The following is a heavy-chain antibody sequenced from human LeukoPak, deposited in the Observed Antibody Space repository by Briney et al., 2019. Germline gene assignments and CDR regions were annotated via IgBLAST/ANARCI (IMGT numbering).Heavy chain of an antibody. CDR3: ARGRFRFIMGVGDHYYIDV. D-gene: IGHD2-21*02. J-gene: IGHJ6*03. V-gene: IGHV4-61*02. CDR2: IYTSGST. Sequence: SQTLSLTCTVSGGSISSGSYYWSWIRQPAGKGLEWIGRIYTSGSTNYNPSLKSRVTISVDTSKNQFSLKLSSVTAADTALYYCARGRFRFIMGVGDHYYIDVWGEGTTVTVSS. CDR1: GGSISSGSYY.